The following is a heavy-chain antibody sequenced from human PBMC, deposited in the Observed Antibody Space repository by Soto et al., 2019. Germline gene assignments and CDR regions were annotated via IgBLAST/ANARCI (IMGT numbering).Heavy chain of an antibody. Sequence: QVQLVQSGAEVKKPGASVKVSCKASGYTFTGYYMHWVRQAPGQGLEWMGWINPNSGGTNYAKKFQGRVTMNRDTSISTAYMALSRLRSDDTAVYYCASTMTPDFHYWGQGALVTVSS. CDR2: INPNSGGT. V-gene: IGHV1-2*02. CDR1: GYTFTGYY. D-gene: IGHD3-22*01. CDR3: ASTMTPDFHY. J-gene: IGHJ4*02.